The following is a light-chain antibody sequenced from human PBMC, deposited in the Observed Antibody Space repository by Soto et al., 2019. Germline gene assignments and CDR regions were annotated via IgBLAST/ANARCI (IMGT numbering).Light chain of an antibody. Sequence: SYELTQPPSVSVSPGQTASITCSGNKLDDKYVSWYQQMPGQSPVLIIYEDMKRPSGIPERFSGSNSENTATLTISGTQAMDEADYYCQAWDSNTVVFGGGTQLTVL. V-gene: IGLV3-1*01. CDR2: EDM. CDR3: QAWDSNTVV. CDR1: KLDDKY. J-gene: IGLJ2*01.